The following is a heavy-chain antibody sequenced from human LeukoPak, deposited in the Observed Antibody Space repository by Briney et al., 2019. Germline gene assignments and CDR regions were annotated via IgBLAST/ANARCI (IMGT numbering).Heavy chain of an antibody. Sequence: PGRSLRLSCAASGFTFSSYGMHWVRQAPGKGLEWVSAISGSGGSTYYADSVKGRFTISRDNSKNTLYLQMNSLRAEDTAVYYCARDTVGIDAFDIWGQGTMVTVSS. CDR3: ARDTVGIDAFDI. D-gene: IGHD7-27*01. CDR1: GFTFSSYG. V-gene: IGHV3-23*01. CDR2: ISGSGGST. J-gene: IGHJ3*02.